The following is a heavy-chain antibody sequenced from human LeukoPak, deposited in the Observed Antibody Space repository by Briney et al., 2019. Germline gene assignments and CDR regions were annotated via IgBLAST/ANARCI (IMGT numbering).Heavy chain of an antibody. CDR3: ARMDDFWSGYFLLDQ. Sequence: SETLSLTCNVSGGSISSYYWNWIRQPPGKGLEWIGYIYYTGRTNYSPSLRSRVTISLDTPKNQFSLELRSVTAADTAVYYCARMDDFWSGYFLLDQWGQGTLVSVSS. CDR2: IYYTGRT. J-gene: IGHJ5*02. V-gene: IGHV4-59*08. CDR1: GGSISSYY. D-gene: IGHD3-3*01.